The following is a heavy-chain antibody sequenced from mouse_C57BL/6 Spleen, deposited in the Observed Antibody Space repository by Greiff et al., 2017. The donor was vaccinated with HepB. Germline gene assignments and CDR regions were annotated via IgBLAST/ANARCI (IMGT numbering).Heavy chain of an antibody. J-gene: IGHJ1*03. D-gene: IGHD1-1*01. Sequence: QVHVKQPGAELVKPGASVKMSCKASGYTFTSYWITWVKQRPGQGLEWIGDIYPGSGSTNYNEKFKSKATLTVDTSSSTAYMQLSSLTSEDSAVYYCARREVVATDWYFDVWGTGTTVTVSS. CDR2: IYPGSGST. V-gene: IGHV1-55*01. CDR3: ARREVVATDWYFDV. CDR1: GYTFTSYW.